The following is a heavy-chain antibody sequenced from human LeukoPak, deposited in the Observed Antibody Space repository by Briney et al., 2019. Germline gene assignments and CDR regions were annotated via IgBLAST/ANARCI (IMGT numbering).Heavy chain of an antibody. CDR3: ARDRDYYDSSGYYLGDAFDI. CDR1: GGTFGSYA. V-gene: IGHV1-69*04. Sequence: SVKVSCKASGGTFGSYAISWVRQAPGQGLEWMGRIIPILGIANYAQKFQGRVTITADKSTSTAYMELSSLRSEDTAVYYCARDRDYYDSSGYYLGDAFDIWGQGTMVTVSS. D-gene: IGHD3-22*01. J-gene: IGHJ3*02. CDR2: IIPILGIA.